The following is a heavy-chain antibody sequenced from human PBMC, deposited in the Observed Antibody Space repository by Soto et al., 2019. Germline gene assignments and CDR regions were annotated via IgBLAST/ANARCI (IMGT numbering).Heavy chain of an antibody. D-gene: IGHD3-22*01. J-gene: IGHJ4*02. CDR2: LYYGRSA. CDR3: ALRSMAVVPEY. V-gene: IGHV4-59*01. Sequence: PSETLSLTCTVSGGSISSYYWIWIRQPPGKGLESIGYLYYGRSANYNPSLKSRVTLSVDTSTNQCSLTLSSMTAADTAVYYCALRSMAVVPEYWGQGTLVTVS. CDR1: GGSISSYY.